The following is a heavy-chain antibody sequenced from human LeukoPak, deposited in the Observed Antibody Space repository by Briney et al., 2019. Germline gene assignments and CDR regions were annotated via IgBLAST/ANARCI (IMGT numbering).Heavy chain of an antibody. J-gene: IGHJ5*02. CDR2: TYYRSKWYN. V-gene: IGHV6-1*01. D-gene: IGHD6-19*01. CDR1: GDSVSSNSAA. CDR3: AREPEQGLVYSWFDT. Sequence: SQTLSLTCALSGDSVSSNSAAWNWIRQSPSRGLERLVRTYYRSKWYNDYAVSVKSRIAINPDTSKNQFSLQLNSVTPEDTAVYYCAREPEQGLVYSWFDTWGQGTLVTVSP.